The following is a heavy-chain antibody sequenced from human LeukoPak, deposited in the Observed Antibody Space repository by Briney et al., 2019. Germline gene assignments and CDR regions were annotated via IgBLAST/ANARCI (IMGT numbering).Heavy chain of an antibody. CDR1: GFTFSSYG. Sequence: HPGGSLRLSCAASGFTFSSYGMHWVRQAPGKGLEWVAVIWYDGSNKYYADSVKGRFTISRDNSKNTLYLQMNSLRAEDTAVYCCARDDYYDSSGYYNSIDYWGQGTLVTVSS. D-gene: IGHD3-22*01. V-gene: IGHV3-33*01. J-gene: IGHJ4*02. CDR3: ARDDYYDSSGYYNSIDY. CDR2: IWYDGSNK.